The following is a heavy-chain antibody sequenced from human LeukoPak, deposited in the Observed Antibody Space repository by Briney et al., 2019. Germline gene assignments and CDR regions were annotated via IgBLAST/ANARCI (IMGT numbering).Heavy chain of an antibody. CDR3: ARGGYDFVYYYYGMDV. CDR2: INPNSGGT. J-gene: IGHJ6*02. V-gene: IGHV1-2*06. D-gene: IGHD3-3*01. CDR1: GYTFTGYY. Sequence: ASVKVSCKASGYTFTGYYMHWVRQAPGQGLEWMGRINPNSGGTNYAQKFQGRVAMTRDTSISTAYMELSRLRSDDTAVYYCARGGYDFVYYYYGMDVWGQGTTVTVSS.